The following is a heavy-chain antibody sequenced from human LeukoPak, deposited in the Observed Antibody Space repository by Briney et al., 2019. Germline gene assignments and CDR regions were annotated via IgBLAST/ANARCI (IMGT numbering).Heavy chain of an antibody. CDR1: GFTVSSNY. D-gene: IGHD1-26*01. V-gene: IGHV3-53*05. Sequence: GGSLRLSCAASGFTVSSNYMSWVRQAPGKWLEWVSIIYSGGSTFYADSVKGRFTISRDNSKNTLYLQMNSLRAEDTAVYYCARGGSYLSAFDIWGQGTMVTVSS. J-gene: IGHJ3*02. CDR3: ARGGSYLSAFDI. CDR2: IYSGGST.